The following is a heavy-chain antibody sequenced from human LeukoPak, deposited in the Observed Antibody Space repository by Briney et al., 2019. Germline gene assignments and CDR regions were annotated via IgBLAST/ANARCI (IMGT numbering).Heavy chain of an antibody. Sequence: GGSLRLSCAASGFTFSSYAMSRVRQAPGKGLEWVSAISGSGGSTYYADSVKGRFTISRDNSKNTLYLQMNSLRAEDTAVYYCVKEDSSNPLGSFDYWGQGTLVTVSS. CDR3: VKEDSSNPLGSFDY. D-gene: IGHD6-19*01. J-gene: IGHJ4*02. CDR1: GFTFSSYA. V-gene: IGHV3-23*01. CDR2: ISGSGGST.